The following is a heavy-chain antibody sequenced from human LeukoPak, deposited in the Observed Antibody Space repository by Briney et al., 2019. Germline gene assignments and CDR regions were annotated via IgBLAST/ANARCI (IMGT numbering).Heavy chain of an antibody. J-gene: IGHJ1*01. V-gene: IGHV3-30*04. CDR3: ARDPLGIIAAATQLSGYFQH. Sequence: GGSLRLSCVASGFTFSTYTFHWVRQAPGKGLEWLAVISYDGSSKFYADSVKGRFTISRDNFKNTLYLQMNSLRVEDTAVYYCARDPLGIIAAATQLSGYFQHWGQGTLVTVSS. CDR2: ISYDGSSK. D-gene: IGHD6-25*01. CDR1: GFTFSTYT.